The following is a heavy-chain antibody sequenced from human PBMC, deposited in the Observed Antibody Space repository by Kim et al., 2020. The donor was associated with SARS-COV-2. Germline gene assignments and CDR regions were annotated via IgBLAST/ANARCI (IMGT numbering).Heavy chain of an antibody. J-gene: IGHJ4*02. CDR1: GFTFSSYS. Sequence: GGSLRLSCAASGFTFSSYSMNWVRQAPGKGLEWVSYISSSSSTIYYADSVKGRFTISRDNAKKSLYLQMNSLRAEDTAVLYCSSLDGYKDYWGQGTLVTVST. CDR3: SSLDGYKDY. V-gene: IGHV3-48*01. CDR2: ISSSSSTI. D-gene: IGHD5-12*01.